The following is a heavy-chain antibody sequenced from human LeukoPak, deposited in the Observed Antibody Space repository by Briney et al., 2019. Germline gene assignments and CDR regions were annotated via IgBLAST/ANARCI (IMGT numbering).Heavy chain of an antibody. J-gene: IGHJ4*02. CDR1: GFTFSSYG. CDR2: IWYDGSNK. Sequence: GRSLRLSCAASGFTFSSYGMHWVRQAPGKGLEWVAVIWYDGSNKYYADSVKGRFTISRDNSKNTLYLRMNSLRAEDTAVYYCAREEDGYTYFDYWGQGTLVTVSS. D-gene: IGHD5-24*01. CDR3: AREEDGYTYFDY. V-gene: IGHV3-33*01.